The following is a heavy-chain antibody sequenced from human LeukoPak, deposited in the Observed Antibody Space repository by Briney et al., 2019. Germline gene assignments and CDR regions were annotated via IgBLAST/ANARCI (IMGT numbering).Heavy chain of an antibody. V-gene: IGHV3-21*01. D-gene: IGHD1-26*01. J-gene: IGHJ4*02. CDR1: GFSFSTYT. Sequence: GGSLRLSCAASGFSFSTYTMNWVRQAPGKGLEWVSSISSNSSYIYYGDSVKGRFTISRDNAKNSVYLQMNGLRAGDTAVYCCARWEPPFDYWGQGTLVTVSS. CDR3: ARWEPPFDY. CDR2: ISSNSSYI.